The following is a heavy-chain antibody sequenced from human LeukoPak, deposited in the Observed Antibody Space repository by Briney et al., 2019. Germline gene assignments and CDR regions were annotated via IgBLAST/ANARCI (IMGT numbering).Heavy chain of an antibody. J-gene: IGHJ4*02. CDR2: VSSSGSGT. V-gene: IGHV3-23*01. D-gene: IGHD3-3*01. Sequence: GGSLRLSCTASGFTFSAYAMGWVRQAPGKELEWVSTVSSSGSGTYYADSVKGRFTISRDSSKNAFSLQMNSLRAEDTAVYYCAKEGGAYDSGGYYDYWGQGTLVTVS. CDR3: AKEGGAYDSGGYYDY. CDR1: GFTFSAYA.